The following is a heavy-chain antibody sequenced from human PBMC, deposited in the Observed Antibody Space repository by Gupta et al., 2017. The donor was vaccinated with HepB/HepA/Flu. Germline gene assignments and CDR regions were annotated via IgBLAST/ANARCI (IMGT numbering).Heavy chain of an antibody. V-gene: IGHV1-46*01. D-gene: IGHD1-26*01. CDR3: AREPNESYKFVY. J-gene: IGHJ4*02. CDR1: GYPFTDYY. CDR2: IRPRSGNT. Sequence: QVQLVQSGAEVKKPGASVKVSCKTSGYPFTDYYIHWVRQAPGQRPEWMGIIRPRSGNTEYAQKFRGRVTITGDTSTSTVYMEMSSLRSEDTAVYYCAREPNESYKFVYWGQGTLVTVSS.